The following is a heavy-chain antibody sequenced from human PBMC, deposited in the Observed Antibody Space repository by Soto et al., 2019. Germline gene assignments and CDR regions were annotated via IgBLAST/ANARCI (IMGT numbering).Heavy chain of an antibody. CDR2: INAGNGNT. Sequence: QVQLVQSGAEVKKPGASVKVSCKASGYSFTSYAIQWVRQAPGQRLEWMGWINAGNGNTKYSQKLQGRVTITRDTSASTAYMDLSSLRSEDTAVYYCAREHDSRSHYCFDNWGQGTLITVSS. D-gene: IGHD3-3*01. CDR1: GYSFTSYA. CDR3: AREHDSRSHYCFDN. V-gene: IGHV1-3*01. J-gene: IGHJ4*02.